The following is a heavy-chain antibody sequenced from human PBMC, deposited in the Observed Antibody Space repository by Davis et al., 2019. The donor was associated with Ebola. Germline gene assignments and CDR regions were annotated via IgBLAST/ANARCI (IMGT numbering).Heavy chain of an antibody. D-gene: IGHD3-3*01. CDR2: ISGSGGST. CDR3: AKDRVTIFGVVIISGMDV. CDR1: VITFSSYD. Sequence: GESLKISCTDSVITFSSYDMTWVRQAPGKGLEWVSAISGSGGSTYYADSVKGRFTISRDNSKNTLYLQMNSLRAEDTAVYYCAKDRVTIFGVVIISGMDVWGQGTTVTVSS. V-gene: IGHV3-23*01. J-gene: IGHJ6*02.